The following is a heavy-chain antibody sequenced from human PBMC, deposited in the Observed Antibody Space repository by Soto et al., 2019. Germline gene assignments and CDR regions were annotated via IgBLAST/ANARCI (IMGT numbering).Heavy chain of an antibody. V-gene: IGHV1-3*01. CDR3: ARENNRFSGWYHY. CDR1: GYTFTSYA. J-gene: IGHJ4*02. Sequence: ASVKVSCKASGYTFTSYAMHWVRQAPGQRLEWMGWINAGNGNTKYSQKFQGRVTITRDTSASTAYMELSSLRSEDTAVYYCARENNRFSGWYHYWGQGTLVTVSS. CDR2: INAGNGNT. D-gene: IGHD6-19*01.